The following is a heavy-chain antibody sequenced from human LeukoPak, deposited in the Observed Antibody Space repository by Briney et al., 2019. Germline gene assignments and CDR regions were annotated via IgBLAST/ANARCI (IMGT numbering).Heavy chain of an antibody. CDR3: AKDKGWLRLEYFDY. CDR2: ISGSGGST. Sequence: GGSLRLSCAASGFTFSSFAMSWVRQAPGKGLEWVSAISGSGGSTYYADSVKGRFTISRDNSKNTLYLQMNSLRAEDTAVYYCAKDKGWLRLEYFDYWGQGTLVTVSS. V-gene: IGHV3-23*01. J-gene: IGHJ4*02. D-gene: IGHD5-12*01. CDR1: GFTFSSFA.